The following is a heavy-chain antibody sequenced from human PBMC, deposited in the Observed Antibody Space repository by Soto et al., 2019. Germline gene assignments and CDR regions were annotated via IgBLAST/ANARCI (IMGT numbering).Heavy chain of an antibody. CDR2: IYYSGST. CDR1: GGSISRSSYY. CDR3: ATLWFGEADY. Sequence: QLQLQESGPGLVKPSETLSLTCTVSGGSISRSSYYWGWIRQPPGKGLEWIGSIYYSGSTQYNPSLKSRGTIAVDTSKNQFSLKLSSVTAADTAVYYCATLWFGEADYWGQGTLVTVSS. V-gene: IGHV4-39*01. J-gene: IGHJ4*02. D-gene: IGHD3-10*01.